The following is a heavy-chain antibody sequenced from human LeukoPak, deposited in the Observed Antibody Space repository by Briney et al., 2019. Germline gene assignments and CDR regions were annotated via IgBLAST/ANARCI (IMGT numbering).Heavy chain of an antibody. CDR3: AKCDSPVAGDYFDY. CDR2: ISGGGNT. V-gene: IGHV3-23*01. D-gene: IGHD6-19*01. CDR1: GFTFSSYG. Sequence: GGSLRLSCAASGFTFSSYGMNWVRQAPGKGLEWISGISGGGNTYYADSVKGRFTISRDNSKNTLYLQMNSLRAEDTAVYYCAKCDSPVAGDYFDYWGQGTLVTVSS. J-gene: IGHJ4*02.